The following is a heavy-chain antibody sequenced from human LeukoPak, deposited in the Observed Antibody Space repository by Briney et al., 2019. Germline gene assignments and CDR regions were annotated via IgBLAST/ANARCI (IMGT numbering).Heavy chain of an antibody. V-gene: IGHV4-34*01. CDR1: GFTPSSFW. J-gene: IGHJ4*02. CDR3: ARGGDDSWYHLGPVDY. Sequence: GSLRLSCAASGFTPSSFWMSWIRPLPGGGREWIGEIKHSGSNNCNTSLKNRVTISVDTSRNQFSLKLSSVTAADTAVYYCARGGDDSWYHLGPVDYWGQGTLVTVSS. D-gene: IGHD6-13*01. CDR2: IKHSGSN.